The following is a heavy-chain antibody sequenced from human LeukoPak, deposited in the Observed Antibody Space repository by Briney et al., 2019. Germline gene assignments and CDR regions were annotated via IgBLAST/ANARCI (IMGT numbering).Heavy chain of an antibody. D-gene: IGHD2-15*01. Sequence: SQTLSLTCTMSGGSISSGTYYWSWIRQPAGKGLEWIGRIYTRGSTNYNPSLKSRVTISLDTSKNQFSLKLSSVTAADTAVYYCARDRERGGVLSSYYMDLWGRGTTVTISS. CDR2: IYTRGST. CDR1: GGSISSGTYY. V-gene: IGHV4-61*02. CDR3: ARDRERGGVLSSYYMDL. J-gene: IGHJ6*03.